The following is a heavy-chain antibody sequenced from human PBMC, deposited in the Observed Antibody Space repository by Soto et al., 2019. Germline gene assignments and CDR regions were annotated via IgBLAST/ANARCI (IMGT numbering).Heavy chain of an antibody. V-gene: IGHV3-7*03. CDR1: GFTFSNSW. CDR3: TRKRFGMDV. J-gene: IGHJ6*02. Sequence: ESLKISCAASGFTFSNSWMSWVRHAPGKGLEWVANIKEDGSEKDYVDPVKGRLTITRDNAKNSLYLQMNNLRAEDTAVYCCTRKRFGMDVWGQGTTVTVS. CDR2: IKEDGSEK.